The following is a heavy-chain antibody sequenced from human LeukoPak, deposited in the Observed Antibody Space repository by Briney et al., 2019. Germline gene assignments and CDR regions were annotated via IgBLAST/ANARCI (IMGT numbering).Heavy chain of an antibody. CDR1: GGSISRGDYY. CDR2: IYYSGST. Sequence: PSQTLSLTCTVSGGSISRGDYYWSWIRQPPGKGLEWIGYIYYSGSTYYNPSLKSRVTISVDTSKNQFSLKLSSVTAADTAVYYCAREVSLGYCSGGSCYSEDYWGQGTLVTVSS. D-gene: IGHD2-15*01. J-gene: IGHJ4*02. CDR3: AREVSLGYCSGGSCYSEDY. V-gene: IGHV4-30-4*01.